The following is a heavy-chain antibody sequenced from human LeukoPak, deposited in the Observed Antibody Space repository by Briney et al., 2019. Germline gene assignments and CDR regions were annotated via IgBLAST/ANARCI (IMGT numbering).Heavy chain of an antibody. CDR2: ISSSSSSI. CDR3: ARDLGSGGDY. Sequence: GGSLRLSCAASGFTFSSCTMSWVRQAPGKGLEWVSYISSSSSSIYYADSVKGRFTISRDSAKNSLYLQMNSLRDEDTAVYYCARDLGSGGDYWGQGTLVTVSS. V-gene: IGHV3-48*02. J-gene: IGHJ4*02. D-gene: IGHD6-19*01. CDR1: GFTFSSCT.